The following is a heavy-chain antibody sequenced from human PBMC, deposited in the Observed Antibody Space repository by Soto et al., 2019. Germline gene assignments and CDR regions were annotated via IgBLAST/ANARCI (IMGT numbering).Heavy chain of an antibody. V-gene: IGHV4-30-4*01. CDR2: IYYSGST. D-gene: IGHD6-13*01. Sequence: SETLSLTCTVSGGSISSGDYYWSWIRQPPGKGLEWIGYIYYSGSTYYDPSLKSRVTISVDTSKNQFSLKLSSVTAADTAVYYCAREIAAAGRGDWFDPWGQGTLVTVSS. J-gene: IGHJ5*02. CDR1: GGSISSGDYY. CDR3: AREIAAAGRGDWFDP.